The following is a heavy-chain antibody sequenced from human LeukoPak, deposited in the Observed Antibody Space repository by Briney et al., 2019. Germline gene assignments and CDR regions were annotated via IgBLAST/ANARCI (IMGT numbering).Heavy chain of an antibody. CDR3: ARVATYYGFSCGMDV. D-gene: IGHD3-3*01. Sequence: PSETLSLTCTVSGGSISSGSYYWSWIRQPAGKGLEWIGRIYMSGSTNYNPSLKSRVTISVDMSKNQFSLRLTSVTAADTAVYYCARVATYYGFSCGMDVWGQGITVTVSS. CDR1: GGSISSGSYY. J-gene: IGHJ6*02. V-gene: IGHV4-61*02. CDR2: IYMSGST.